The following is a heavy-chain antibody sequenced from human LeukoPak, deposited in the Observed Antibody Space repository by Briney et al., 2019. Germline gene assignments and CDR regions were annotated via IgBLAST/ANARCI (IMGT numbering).Heavy chain of an antibody. D-gene: IGHD6-13*01. CDR2: IYYTGNT. CDR1: GGSISNYY. V-gene: IGHV4-59*01. Sequence: SETLSLTCTVSGGSISNYYWNWIRQPPGKGLEWIGYIYYTGNTNYNPSLKSRVTISVDTSKNQFSLKLRSVTAADTAVYYCARVYYSSSYDYWYFDLWGRGTLVTVSS. J-gene: IGHJ2*01. CDR3: ARVYYSSSYDYWYFDL.